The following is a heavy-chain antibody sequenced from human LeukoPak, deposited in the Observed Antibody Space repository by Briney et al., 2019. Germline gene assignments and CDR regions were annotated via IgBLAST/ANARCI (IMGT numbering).Heavy chain of an antibody. CDR2: IRGSGGST. Sequence: GGSLRPSCSAYRFTLSSYAMSWVRQPPGGGLEWVSAIRGSGGSTYYADSVKGRLRTSRDNSKNTLYVEMNSLRAEDTAVYFCAKDRGLGELFGAWFYFDYWGQGTLVTVSS. D-gene: IGHD3-16*01. CDR3: AKDRGLGELFGAWFYFDY. CDR1: RFTLSSYA. V-gene: IGHV3-23*01. J-gene: IGHJ4*02.